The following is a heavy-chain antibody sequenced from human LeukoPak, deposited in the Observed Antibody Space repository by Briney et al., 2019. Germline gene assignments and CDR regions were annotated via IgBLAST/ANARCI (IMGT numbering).Heavy chain of an antibody. J-gene: IGHJ6*04. D-gene: IGHD3-10*02. CDR1: GFTFSSYA. V-gene: IGHV3-30*04. CDR3: AELGITMIGGV. CDR2: ISYDGSNK. Sequence: GGSLRLSCTASGFTFSSYAMHWVRQAPGKGLEWVTVISYDGSNKYYADSVKGRFTISRDNAKNSLYLQMNSLRAEDTAVYYCAELGITMIGGVWGKGTTVTISS.